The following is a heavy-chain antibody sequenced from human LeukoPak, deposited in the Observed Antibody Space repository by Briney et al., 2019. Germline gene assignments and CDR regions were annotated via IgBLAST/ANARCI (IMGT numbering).Heavy chain of an antibody. Sequence: GGSLRLSCAASGFTFSDYYMSWIRQAPGKELEWVSYISSSGSTIYYADSVKGRFTISRDNAKNSLYLQMNSLRAEDTAVYYCAREATYYDFWSGTNWGQGTLVTVSS. CDR3: AREATYYDFWSGTN. CDR2: ISSSGSTI. CDR1: GFTFSDYY. D-gene: IGHD3-3*01. V-gene: IGHV3-11*01. J-gene: IGHJ4*02.